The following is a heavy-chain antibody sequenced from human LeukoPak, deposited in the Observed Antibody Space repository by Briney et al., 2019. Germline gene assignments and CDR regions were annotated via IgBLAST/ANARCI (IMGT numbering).Heavy chain of an antibody. D-gene: IGHD3-3*01. V-gene: IGHV3-7*01. CDR2: IKQDGSDK. CDR1: GFTFRSYW. CDR3: ARDRYDFWSGQDY. J-gene: IGHJ4*02. Sequence: GGSLRLSCAASGFTFRSYWMSWVRQAPGKGPEWVANIKQDGSDKYYVDSVKGRFTISRDNAKNSLYLQMNSLRAEDTAVYYCARDRYDFWSGQDYWGQGTLVTVSS.